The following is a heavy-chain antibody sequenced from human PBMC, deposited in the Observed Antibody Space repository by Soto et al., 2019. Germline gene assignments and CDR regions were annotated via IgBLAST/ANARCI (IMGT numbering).Heavy chain of an antibody. CDR2: ISAYNGNT. CDR1: GGTFSSYG. D-gene: IGHD3-3*01. Sequence: ASVKVSCKASGGTFSSYGISWVRQAPGQGLEWMGWISAYNGNTNYAQKLQGRVTMTTDTSTSTAYMELRSLRSDDTAVYYCASTDFWSGYLHDAFDIWGQGTMVTVSS. J-gene: IGHJ3*02. CDR3: ASTDFWSGYLHDAFDI. V-gene: IGHV1-18*01.